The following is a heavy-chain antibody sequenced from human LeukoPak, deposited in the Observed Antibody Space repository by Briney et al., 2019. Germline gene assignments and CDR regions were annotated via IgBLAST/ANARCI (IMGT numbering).Heavy chain of an antibody. V-gene: IGHV1-69*05. D-gene: IGHD6-19*01. Sequence: KVSCKASGGTFSSYAISWVRQAPGQGLEWMGRIISIFGTANYTQKFQGRVTITTDESTSTAYMELSSLRSEDTAVYYCARGNWDSSGWYYGYWGQGTLVTVSS. CDR1: GGTFSSYA. J-gene: IGHJ4*02. CDR2: IISIFGTA. CDR3: ARGNWDSSGWYYGY.